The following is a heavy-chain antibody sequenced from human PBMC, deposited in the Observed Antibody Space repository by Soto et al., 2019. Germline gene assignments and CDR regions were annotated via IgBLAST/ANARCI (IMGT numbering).Heavy chain of an antibody. J-gene: IGHJ3*02. CDR2: IWYDGSNK. CDR3: ARSDHYYDSSGPSTVHFDI. Sequence: GGSLRLSCAASGFTFSSYGMHWVRQAPGKGLEWVAVIWYDGSNKYYADSVKGRFTISRDNSKNTLYLQMNSLRAEDTAVYYCARSDHYYDSSGPSTVHFDIWGQGTMVTVSS. V-gene: IGHV3-33*01. D-gene: IGHD3-22*01. CDR1: GFTFSSYG.